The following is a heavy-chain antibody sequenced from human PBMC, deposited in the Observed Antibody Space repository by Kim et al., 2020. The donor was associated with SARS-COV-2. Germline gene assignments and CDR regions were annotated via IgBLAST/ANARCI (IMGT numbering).Heavy chain of an antibody. CDR1: GGSTTGVY. D-gene: IGHD5-12*01. Sequence: SETLSLTCTLSGGSTTGVYRTWIRQAPGQGLEWNGYIYYNGNTKNNHSLKSRVPISLDTAQNKFSLKVTSVTAADAAADYCSRAAVDAPIELDHWGHG. CDR2: IYYNGNT. V-gene: IGHV4-59*01. J-gene: IGHJ4*03. CDR3: SRAAVDAPIELDH.